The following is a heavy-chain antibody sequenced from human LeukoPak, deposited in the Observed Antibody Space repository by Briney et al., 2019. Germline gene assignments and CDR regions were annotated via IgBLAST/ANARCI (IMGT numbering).Heavy chain of an antibody. CDR1: GFTFSSFG. D-gene: IGHD6-19*01. V-gene: IGHV3-23*01. J-gene: IGHJ4*02. CDR3: SKGAGYRSSGWYFDY. Sequence: GGSLRLSCAASGFTFSSFGMSWVLQAPGKGLEWVSDISDSGGRACYADSVKGRFTISRDNSENTLYLQMNSLRAEDTAVYYCSKGAGYRSSGWYFDYWGQGTLVTVSS. CDR2: ISDSGGRA.